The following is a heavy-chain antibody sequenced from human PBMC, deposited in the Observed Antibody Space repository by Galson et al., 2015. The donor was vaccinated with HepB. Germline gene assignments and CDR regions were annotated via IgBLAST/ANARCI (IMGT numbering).Heavy chain of an antibody. J-gene: IGHJ4*02. D-gene: IGHD4-17*01. V-gene: IGHV3-23*01. CDR2: ISGSGGNT. Sequence: SLRLSCAASGFTFSSYAMTWVRQTPGKGLEWVSAISGSGGNTYYADSVKGRFTISRDNSRNTLYLQMDSLRAEDTAVYYCAKDLDLYGVNPDYWGQGTLVTVSS. CDR1: GFTFSSYA. CDR3: AKDLDLYGVNPDY.